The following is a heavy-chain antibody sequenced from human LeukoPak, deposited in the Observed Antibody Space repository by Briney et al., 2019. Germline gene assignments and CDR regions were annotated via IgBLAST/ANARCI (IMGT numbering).Heavy chain of an antibody. CDR1: GYTFDNYD. J-gene: IGHJ4*02. CDR3: VRGAPVAIFGPGSDEYLNN. CDR2: MNPNNGNT. V-gene: IGHV1-8*01. D-gene: IGHD3-3*01. Sequence: ASVKVSCMTSGYTFDNYDINWVRQATGQGVEWMGWMNPNNGNTGYAQKFQGRVTMTRNTSISTAYMEFRGLRSEDTAIYSRVRGAPVAIFGPGSDEYLNNGGQGT.